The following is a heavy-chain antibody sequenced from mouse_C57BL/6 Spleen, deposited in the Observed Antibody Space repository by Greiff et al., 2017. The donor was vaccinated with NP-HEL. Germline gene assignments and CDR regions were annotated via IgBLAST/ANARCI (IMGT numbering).Heavy chain of an antibody. CDR2: IWSDGST. V-gene: IGHV2-6-1*01. CDR1: GFSLTSYG. D-gene: IGHD5-5*01. CDR3: ARHHYLDYAMDY. J-gene: IGHJ4*01. Sequence: VKLMESGPGLVAPSQSLSITCTVSGFSLTSYGVHWVRQPPGKGLEWLVVIWSDGSTTYNSALKSRLSISKDNSKSQVFLKMNSLQTDDTAMYYCARHHYLDYAMDYWGQGTSVTVSS.